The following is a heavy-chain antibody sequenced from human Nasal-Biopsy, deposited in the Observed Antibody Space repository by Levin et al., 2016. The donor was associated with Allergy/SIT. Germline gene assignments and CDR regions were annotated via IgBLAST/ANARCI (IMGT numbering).Heavy chain of an antibody. J-gene: IGHJ3*02. CDR3: TRDPRFGWGTHDAFDI. CDR1: GFSFGDHT. D-gene: IGHD1-1*01. CDR2: IRSEAYGGTA. V-gene: IGHV3-49*04. Sequence: GGSLRLSCTASGFSFGDHTLNWVRQAPGKGLEWVGFIRSEAYGGTAEYAASVKGRFNISRNDSKSIAFLQMNSLKSEDTAVYYCTRDPRFGWGTHDAFDIWGQGTTVTVTS.